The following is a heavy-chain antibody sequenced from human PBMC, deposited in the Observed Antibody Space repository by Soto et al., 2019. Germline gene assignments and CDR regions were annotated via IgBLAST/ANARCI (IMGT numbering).Heavy chain of an antibody. Sequence: ASVKVSCTAAGNTFISSGSSWVRKAPVQGHEWMGWISIHNGDTNNAPSLQGRITMTTDTSTIATSMELRSLRSDDTAGYYGATDERDYCSGTHCHYFDHWGQGTLVTVS. D-gene: IGHD2-2*01. CDR2: ISIHNGDT. J-gene: IGHJ4*02. V-gene: IGHV1-18*04. CDR3: ATDERDYCSGTHCHYFDH. CDR1: GNTFISSG.